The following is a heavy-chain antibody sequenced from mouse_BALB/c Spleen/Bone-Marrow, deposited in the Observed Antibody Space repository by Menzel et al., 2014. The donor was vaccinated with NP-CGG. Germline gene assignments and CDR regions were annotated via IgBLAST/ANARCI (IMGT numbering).Heavy chain of an antibody. V-gene: IGHV1-54*03. CDR2: INPGSGGT. Sequence: VQRVESGAELVRPGTSVNVSCKASGYAFTNYLIEWVKQRPGQGLEWIGVINPGSGGTNYNEKFKGKATLTADNSSNXAYMHLSSLTSDDSAVYFCARGGHGSYWGQGTTLTVSS. D-gene: IGHD2-2*01. CDR1: GYAFTNYL. CDR3: ARGGHGSY. J-gene: IGHJ2*01.